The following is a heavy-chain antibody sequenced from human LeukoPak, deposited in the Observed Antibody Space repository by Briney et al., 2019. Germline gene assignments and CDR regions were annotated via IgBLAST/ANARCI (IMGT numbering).Heavy chain of an antibody. V-gene: IGHV4-39*01. CDR2: IYYSGST. CDR3: ARLSFYYDSSGSHPFDY. J-gene: IGHJ4*02. CDR1: GGSISRSTYY. Sequence: SETLSLTCTVSGGSISRSTYYWGWIRQPPGKGLEWIASIYYSGSTYYNPSLKSRVTISVDTSKNQFSLKLSSVTAADTAVYYCARLSFYYDSSGSHPFDYWGQGTLVTVSS. D-gene: IGHD3-22*01.